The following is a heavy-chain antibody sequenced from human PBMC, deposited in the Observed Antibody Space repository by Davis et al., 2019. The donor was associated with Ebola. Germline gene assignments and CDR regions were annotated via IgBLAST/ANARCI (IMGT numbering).Heavy chain of an antibody. Sequence: GESLKISCAASGFNFNIYTMSWVRQAPGKGLEWVSSISSSSSYIYYADSVKGRFTMSRDNAKNSLYLQMNSLRDEDTAVYYCARGRDYAFDIWGQGTTVTVSS. V-gene: IGHV3-21*01. CDR3: ARGRDYAFDI. J-gene: IGHJ3*02. CDR2: ISSSSSYI. CDR1: GFNFNIYT. D-gene: IGHD2-21*02.